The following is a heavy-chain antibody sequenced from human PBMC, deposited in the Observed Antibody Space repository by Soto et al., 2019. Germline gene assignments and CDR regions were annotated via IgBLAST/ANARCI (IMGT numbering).Heavy chain of an antibody. CDR2: IYYSGST. Sequence: PSETLSLTCTVSGDSISSYYWSWIRQPPGKGLEWIGYIYYSGSTNYNPSLKSRVTISVDTSKNQFSLKLSSVTAADTAVYYCARRYGRNFDDWGQGSLVTVSS. J-gene: IGHJ4*02. D-gene: IGHD1-20*01. CDR3: ARRYGRNFDD. V-gene: IGHV4-59*01. CDR1: GDSISSYY.